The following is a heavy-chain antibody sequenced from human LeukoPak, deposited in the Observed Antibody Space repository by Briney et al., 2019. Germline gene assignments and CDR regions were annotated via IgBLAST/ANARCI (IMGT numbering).Heavy chain of an antibody. Sequence: SETLSLTCAVYGGSFSGYYWSWIRQPPGKGLEWIGEINHSGSTNYNPSLKSRVTISVDTSKNQLSLKLSSVTAADTAVYYCARRRNDILTGPYYYYYGMDVWGQGTTVTVSS. J-gene: IGHJ6*02. CDR3: ARRRNDILTGPYYYYYGMDV. D-gene: IGHD3-9*01. V-gene: IGHV4-34*01. CDR1: GGSFSGYY. CDR2: INHSGST.